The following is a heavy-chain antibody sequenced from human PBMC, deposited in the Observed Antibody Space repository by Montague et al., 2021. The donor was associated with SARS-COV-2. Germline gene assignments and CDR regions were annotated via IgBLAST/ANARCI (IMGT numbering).Heavy chain of an antibody. D-gene: IGHD1-1*01. CDR3: ARHSTTHAFDP. J-gene: IGHJ5*02. CDR1: SGSISPRDTHY. CDR2: NSYSGSN. Sequence: SETLSLTCVVSSGSISPRDTHYWGWVRQAPGKGLEWIANNSYSGSNTSNPPLRSRVTISVDTSKNQISLNLRSVTAADTSVYYCARHSTTHAFDPWGQGILVTVSS. V-gene: IGHV4-39*01.